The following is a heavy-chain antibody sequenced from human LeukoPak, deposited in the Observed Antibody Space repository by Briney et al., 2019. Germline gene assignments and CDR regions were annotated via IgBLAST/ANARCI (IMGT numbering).Heavy chain of an antibody. D-gene: IGHD3-9*01. CDR3: AREPYDILTGYSKGYFDY. Sequence: ASVKVSCKASGYTFTGYYIHWVRQAPGQGLEWMGWINPNSGGANYAQKFQGRVTMTRDTSISTAYMELSSLRSDDTAVYYCAREPYDILTGYSKGYFDYWGQGTLVAVSS. V-gene: IGHV1-2*02. CDR2: INPNSGGA. CDR1: GYTFTGYY. J-gene: IGHJ4*02.